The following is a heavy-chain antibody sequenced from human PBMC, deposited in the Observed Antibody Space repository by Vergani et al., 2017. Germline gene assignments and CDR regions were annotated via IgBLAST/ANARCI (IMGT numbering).Heavy chain of an antibody. V-gene: IGHV3-23*01. D-gene: IGHD3-3*01. CDR2: ISGSGGST. CDR3: AKTAVFMEGGRLDKFDY. CDR1: GFTFSSYA. J-gene: IGHJ4*02. Sequence: EVQLLESGGGLVQPGGSLRLSCAASGFTFSSYAMSWVRQAPGKGLEWVSAISGSGGSTYYADSVKGRFTISRDNSKNTLYLQMNSLRAEDTAVYYCAKTAVFMEGGRLDKFDYWGQGTLVTVSS.